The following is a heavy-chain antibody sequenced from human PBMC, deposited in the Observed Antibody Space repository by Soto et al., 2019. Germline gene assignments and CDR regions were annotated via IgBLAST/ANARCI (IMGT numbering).Heavy chain of an antibody. J-gene: IGHJ4*02. CDR2: ISSDGSST. Sequence: PGGSLRLSCAASGFTFSSFWMHWVRQAPGKGLVWVSRISSDGSSTSYADSVRGRFTISRDNAKNTLYLQMNSLRVEDTAVYYCARVEVSSTWYTDYWGQGTRVTVSS. D-gene: IGHD6-13*01. V-gene: IGHV3-74*01. CDR1: GFTFSSFW. CDR3: ARVEVSSTWYTDY.